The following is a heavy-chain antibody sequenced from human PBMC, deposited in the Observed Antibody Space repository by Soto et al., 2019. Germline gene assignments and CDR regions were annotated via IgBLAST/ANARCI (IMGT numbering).Heavy chain of an antibody. Sequence: GGSLRLSCAASGFTFSSYRMNWVRQAPGKGLEWVSYISSSSSTIYYADSVKGRITISRDNAKNSLYLQMNSLRAEDTSVYYCARDPIIESGYFDLWGRGTLVTVSS. J-gene: IGHJ2*01. V-gene: IGHV3-48*04. CDR2: ISSSSSTI. CDR1: GFTFSSYR. CDR3: ARDPIIESGYFDL.